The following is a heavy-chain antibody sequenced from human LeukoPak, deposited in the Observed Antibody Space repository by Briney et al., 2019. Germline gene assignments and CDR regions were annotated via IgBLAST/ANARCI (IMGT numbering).Heavy chain of an antibody. D-gene: IGHD3-10*01. J-gene: IGHJ4*02. CDR2: INPSGGST. V-gene: IGHV1-46*01. CDR3: AVTLWFGELFNY. CDR1: GYTFTSYY. Sequence: ASVKVSCKASGYTFTSYYMNWVRPTPGQGLEWMGIINPSGGSTSYAQKSQGRVTMTRDTSTSTVYMELSSLRSEDTAVYYCAVTLWFGELFNYWGQGTLVTVSS.